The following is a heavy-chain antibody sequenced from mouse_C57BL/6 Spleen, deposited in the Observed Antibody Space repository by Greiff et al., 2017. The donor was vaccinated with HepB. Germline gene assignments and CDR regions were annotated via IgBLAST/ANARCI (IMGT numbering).Heavy chain of an antibody. Sequence: QVQLQQPGAELVKPGASVKLSCKASGYTFTSYWMHWVKQRPGRGLEWIGRIDPNSGGTKCNEKFKSKATLTVDKPSSTAYMQLSSRTSEDSAVYYCARGDYYGSSPWYFDVWGTGTTVTVSS. J-gene: IGHJ1*03. CDR1: GYTFTSYW. V-gene: IGHV1-72*01. CDR3: ARGDYYGSSPWYFDV. D-gene: IGHD1-1*01. CDR2: IDPNSGGT.